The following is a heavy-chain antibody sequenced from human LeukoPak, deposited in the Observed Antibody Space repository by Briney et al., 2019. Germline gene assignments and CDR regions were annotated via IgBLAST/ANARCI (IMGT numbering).Heavy chain of an antibody. CDR3: ARDRTRILTGYYGIDY. CDR1: GGSISSSSYY. D-gene: IGHD3-9*01. J-gene: IGHJ4*02. V-gene: IGHV4-39*07. CDR2: IYYTGSA. Sequence: TSETLSLTCTVSGGSISSSSYYWGWIRQPPGKGLEWIGTIYYTGSAYYNPSLKSRVTISVDTSKNQFSLKLSSVIAADTAFYYCARDRTRILTGYYGIDYWGEGTLVTVSS.